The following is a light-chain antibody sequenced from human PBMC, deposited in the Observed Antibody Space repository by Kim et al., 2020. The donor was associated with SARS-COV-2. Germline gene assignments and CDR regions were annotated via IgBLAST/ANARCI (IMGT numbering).Light chain of an antibody. J-gene: IGKJ2*01. CDR3: QQYDNLPYT. Sequence: DIQMTQSPSSLSASVGDRVTITCQASQDIRNYLHWYQHKPGKAPTLLIYDASNLETGVPSRFSGSGSGTDFTLTISSLQPDDVSTYFCQQYDNLPYTFGQGTKLEI. CDR2: DAS. V-gene: IGKV1-33*01. CDR1: QDIRNY.